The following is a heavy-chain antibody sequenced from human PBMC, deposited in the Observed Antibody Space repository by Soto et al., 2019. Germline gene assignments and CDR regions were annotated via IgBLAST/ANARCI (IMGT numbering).Heavy chain of an antibody. D-gene: IGHD6-19*01. J-gene: IGHJ4*02. Sequence: PSETLSLTCAVSGGSISSGGYSWSWIRQPPGKGLEWIGYIYHSGSTYYNPSLKSRVTISVDRSKNQFSLKLSSVTAADTAEYYCASAGGLGAVAADYWGQGTLVTVSS. V-gene: IGHV4-30-2*01. CDR1: GGSISSGGYS. CDR3: ASAGGLGAVAADY. CDR2: IYHSGST.